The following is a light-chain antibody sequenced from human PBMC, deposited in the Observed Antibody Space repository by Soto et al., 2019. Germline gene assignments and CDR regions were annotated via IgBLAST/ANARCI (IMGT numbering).Light chain of an antibody. J-gene: IGKJ4*01. Sequence: DIQMTQSPSTLSASVGDIVTITCRASQSISSWLAWYQQKPGKAPKLLIYKASSLQSGVPSTFSGSGSGTEFTLTISSLEPEDFAVYYCQQRSNWPPGTFGGGTKVDIK. CDR2: KAS. CDR1: QSISSW. V-gene: IGKV1-5*03. CDR3: QQRSNWPPGT.